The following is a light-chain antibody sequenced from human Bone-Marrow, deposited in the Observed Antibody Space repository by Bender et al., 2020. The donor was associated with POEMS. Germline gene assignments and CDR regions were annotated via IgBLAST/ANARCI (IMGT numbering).Light chain of an antibody. V-gene: IGLV1-51*01. CDR3: ATWDGRLSVV. CDR2: DNN. Sequence: QSVLTQPPSVSAAPGQKVTISCSGSTSNIGNDYVSWYQQLPGTAPRLLIYDNNRRPSGIPDRFSGSTSGTSATLAIAGLQTGDEADYYCATWDGRLSVVFGGGTKLTVL. J-gene: IGLJ2*01. CDR1: TSNIGNDY.